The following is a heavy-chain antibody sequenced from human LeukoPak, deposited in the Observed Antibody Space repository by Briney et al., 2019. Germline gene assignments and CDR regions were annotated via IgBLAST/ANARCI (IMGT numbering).Heavy chain of an antibody. CDR3: ARVGGSYPFDY. J-gene: IGHJ4*02. CDR2: IYHSGST. Sequence: KASQTLSLTCTVSGGSISSGGYYWSWIRQPPGKGLEWIGYIYHSGSTYYNPSLKSRVTISVDRSKNQFTLKLSSVTVADTAVYYCARVGGSYPFDYWGQGTLVTVSS. V-gene: IGHV4-30-2*01. CDR1: GGSISSGGYY. D-gene: IGHD1-26*01.